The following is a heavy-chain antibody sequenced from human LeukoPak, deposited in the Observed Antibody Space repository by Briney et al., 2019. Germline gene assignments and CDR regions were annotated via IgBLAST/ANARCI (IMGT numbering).Heavy chain of an antibody. V-gene: IGHV3-7*01. CDR2: IKQDGSEK. CDR1: RFTFSSYW. Sequence: PGGSLRLSCAASRFTFSSYWMSWVRQAPGEGLEWVANIKQDGSEKYYVDSVKGRFTISRDNAKNSLYLQMNSLRAEDTAVYYCARGGLGYCSSTSCYLYFDYWGQGTLVTVSS. J-gene: IGHJ4*02. CDR3: ARGGLGYCSSTSCYLYFDY. D-gene: IGHD2-2*01.